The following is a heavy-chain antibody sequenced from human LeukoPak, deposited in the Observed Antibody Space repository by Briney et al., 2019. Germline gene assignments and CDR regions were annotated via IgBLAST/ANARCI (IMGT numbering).Heavy chain of an antibody. CDR3: AKANSIVRGVTLHYYYYYYMDV. CDR2: ISGSGGST. D-gene: IGHD3-10*01. CDR1: GFTFSSYA. V-gene: IGHV3-23*01. Sequence: GGSLRLSCAASGFTFSSYAMSWVRQAPGKGLEWVSAISGSGGSTHYADSVKGRFTISRDNSKNSLYLQMNSLRTEDTALYYCAKANSIVRGVTLHYYYYYYMDVWGKGTTVTVSS. J-gene: IGHJ6*03.